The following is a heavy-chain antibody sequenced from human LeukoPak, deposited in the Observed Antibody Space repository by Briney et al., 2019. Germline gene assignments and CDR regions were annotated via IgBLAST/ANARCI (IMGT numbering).Heavy chain of an antibody. J-gene: IGHJ4*02. Sequence: GASVKVSCKASGYTFTSYGISWVRQAPGQGLEWMGRINPNSGDTNYAQKFQGRVTMTRDTSISTAYMELSRLRSDDTAIYYCAREGFPYDGSGAYDYWGLGTLAAVSS. CDR3: AREGFPYDGSGAYDY. V-gene: IGHV1-2*06. D-gene: IGHD3-22*01. CDR1: GYTFTSYG. CDR2: INPNSGDT.